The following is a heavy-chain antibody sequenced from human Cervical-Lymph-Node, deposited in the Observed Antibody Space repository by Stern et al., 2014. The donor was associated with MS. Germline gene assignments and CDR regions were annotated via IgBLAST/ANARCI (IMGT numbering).Heavy chain of an antibody. CDR3: ARDYGDFDWTLVSRFDY. V-gene: IGHV1-3*01. J-gene: IGHJ4*02. CDR1: GYTFTSYV. D-gene: IGHD4-17*01. Sequence: QVQLVQSGAEVQKPGASVKVSCTASGYTFTSYVLHWVRQAPGQSLEWMGWINAGNGNTKYAHKFQGRVTFSRDTSASTAYMEMSSLRSEDTAVFYCARDYGDFDWTLVSRFDYWGQGTQVTVSS. CDR2: INAGNGNT.